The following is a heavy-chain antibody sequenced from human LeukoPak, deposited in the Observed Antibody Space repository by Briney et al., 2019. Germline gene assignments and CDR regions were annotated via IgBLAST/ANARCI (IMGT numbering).Heavy chain of an antibody. Sequence: PSETLSLACAVYGGSFSGYYWSWIRQPPGKGLEWIGEINHSGSTNYNPSLKSRVTISVDTSKNQFSLKLSSVTAADTAVYYCASVKGAVATRHYYYGMDVWGQGTTVTVSS. CDR1: GGSFSGYY. J-gene: IGHJ6*02. CDR3: ASVKGAVATRHYYYGMDV. V-gene: IGHV4-34*01. D-gene: IGHD6-6*01. CDR2: INHSGST.